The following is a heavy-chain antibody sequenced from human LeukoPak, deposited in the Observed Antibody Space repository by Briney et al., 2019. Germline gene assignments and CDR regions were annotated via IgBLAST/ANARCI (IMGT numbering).Heavy chain of an antibody. CDR1: GYTFTSYY. D-gene: IGHD5-24*01. CDR3: ARVDSVGDGYNRGEYYYYYYGMDV. J-gene: IGHJ6*02. Sequence: GASVKVSCKASGYTFTSYYMHWVRQAPGQGLEWMGIINPSGGSTSYAQKFQGRVTMTRDTSTSTVYMELSSLRSEDTAVYYCARVDSVGDGYNRGEYYYYYYGMDVWGQGTTVTVSS. CDR2: INPSGGST. V-gene: IGHV1-46*01.